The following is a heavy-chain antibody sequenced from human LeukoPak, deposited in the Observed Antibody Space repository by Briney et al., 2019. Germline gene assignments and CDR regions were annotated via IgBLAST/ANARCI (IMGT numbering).Heavy chain of an antibody. V-gene: IGHV4-4*08. D-gene: IGHD1-26*01. Sequence: SETLSLTCSVSGGSISSYYWSWIRQPPGKGLEWIGRIYTSGSTNYNPSLKSRVTISVDTSKNQFSLKLSSVTAADTAVYYCARSLSGSYLQFDYWGQGTLVTVSS. CDR2: IYTSGST. CDR3: ARSLSGSYLQFDY. J-gene: IGHJ4*02. CDR1: GGSISSYY.